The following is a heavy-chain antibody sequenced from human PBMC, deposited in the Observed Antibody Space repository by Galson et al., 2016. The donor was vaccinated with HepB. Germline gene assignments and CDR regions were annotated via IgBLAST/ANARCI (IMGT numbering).Heavy chain of an antibody. CDR3: ARRLTHDSKIGDIDS. Sequence: QSGAEVKKPGESLRISCKGSGYSFTDYWIGWVRQMPGKGLEWMGIIYPGDSHTRYSPSFQGQVTISADKSISTAYLQWSSLKASDTAIYYCARRLTHDSKIGDIDSWGLGTLVTVSS. CDR2: IYPGDSHT. J-gene: IGHJ4*02. CDR1: GYSFTDYW. V-gene: IGHV5-51*01. D-gene: IGHD3-16*01.